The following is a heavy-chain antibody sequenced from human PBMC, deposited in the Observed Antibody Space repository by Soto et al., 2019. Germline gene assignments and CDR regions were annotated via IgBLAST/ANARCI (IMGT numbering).Heavy chain of an antibody. CDR1: GFSLSTSGVG. J-gene: IGHJ4*02. Sequence: QITLKESGPTLVKPTQTLTLTCTFSGFSLSTSGVGVGWIRQPPGKALEWLALIYWDDDKRYSPSLKSRLTITKDTTKNQVVLTVSNMDPVDTATYYCAHGGDWGDFDYWGQGTLVTVSS. CDR2: IYWDDDK. D-gene: IGHD2-21*01. V-gene: IGHV2-5*02. CDR3: AHGGDWGDFDY.